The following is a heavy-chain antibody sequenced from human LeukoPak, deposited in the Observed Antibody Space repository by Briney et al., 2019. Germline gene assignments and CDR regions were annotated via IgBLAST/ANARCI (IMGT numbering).Heavy chain of an antibody. CDR2: IYYSGST. CDR3: TRDPNTWYFDL. J-gene: IGHJ2*01. Sequence: SETLSLTCSVSGGSISSYYWSWIRQPPGKGLEWIGTIYYSGSTTYNPSLKSRVTISVDTSKNQFSLKLSSVTAADTAVYYCTRDPNTWYFDLWGRGTLVTVSS. V-gene: IGHV4-59*01. CDR1: GGSISSYY.